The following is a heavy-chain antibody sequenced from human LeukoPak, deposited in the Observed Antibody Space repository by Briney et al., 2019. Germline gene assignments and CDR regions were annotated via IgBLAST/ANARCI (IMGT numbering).Heavy chain of an antibody. CDR1: GFIFSKHG. Sequence: GGSLRLSCATSGFIFSKHGMHWVRQPPGKGLEWVSVIWSDGSNKYYADSVKGRFTISRDNSKNTLYLQMNSLRAEDTAVYYCAKPAGVTYRNFDYWGQGTLVTVSS. CDR3: AKPAGVTYRNFDY. V-gene: IGHV3-33*06. J-gene: IGHJ4*02. D-gene: IGHD4-23*01. CDR2: IWSDGSNK.